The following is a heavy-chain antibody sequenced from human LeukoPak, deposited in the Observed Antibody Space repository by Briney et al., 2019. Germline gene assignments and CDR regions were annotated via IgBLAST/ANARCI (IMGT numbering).Heavy chain of an antibody. CDR2: INPNSGGT. CDR1: GYTFTGYY. D-gene: IGHD3-22*01. Sequence: ASVKVSCKASGYTFTGYYMHWVRQAPGQGLEWMGRINPNSGGTNYAQKFQGRVTMTRDTSISTAYMELSRLRSDDTAVYYCAIDYYDSSGHFNSDYWGQGTLVTVSS. V-gene: IGHV1-2*06. CDR3: AIDYYDSSGHFNSDY. J-gene: IGHJ4*02.